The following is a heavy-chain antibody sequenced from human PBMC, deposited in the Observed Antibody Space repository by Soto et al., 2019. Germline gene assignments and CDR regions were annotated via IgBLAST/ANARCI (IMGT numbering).Heavy chain of an antibody. V-gene: IGHV4-59*01. J-gene: IGHJ6*02. CDR2: IYYSGST. D-gene: IGHD5-18*01. Sequence: ETLSLTCTVSGGSISSYYWSWIRQPPGKGLEWIGYIYYSGSTNYNPSLKSRVTISVDTSKNQFSLKLSSVTAADTAVYYCARVEYSYGPGRNYYYYGMDVWGQGTTVTVSS. CDR1: GGSISSYY. CDR3: ARVEYSYGPGRNYYYYGMDV.